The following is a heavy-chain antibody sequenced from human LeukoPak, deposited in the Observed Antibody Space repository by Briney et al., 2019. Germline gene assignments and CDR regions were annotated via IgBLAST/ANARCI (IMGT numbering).Heavy chain of an antibody. Sequence: PGGSLRLSCAASGFIFSNYAMSWVRQAPGKGLEWVSAISASGGSTYYADSVKGRFTISRDNSKNTLCLQMNSLRAEDTAVYYCAKDGPLTAAISWVDYYYYMDVWGKGTTVTVSS. J-gene: IGHJ6*03. V-gene: IGHV3-23*01. D-gene: IGHD2-2*02. CDR1: GFIFSNYA. CDR3: AKDGPLTAAISWVDYYYYMDV. CDR2: ISASGGST.